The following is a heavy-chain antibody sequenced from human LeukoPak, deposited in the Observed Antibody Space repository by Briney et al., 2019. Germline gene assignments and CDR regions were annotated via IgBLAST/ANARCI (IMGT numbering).Heavy chain of an antibody. D-gene: IGHD6-6*01. CDR3: ARDREYSSSSIRGSDYFDY. CDR1: GVSISSYY. V-gene: IGHV4-59*01. Sequence: SETLSLTCTVSGVSISSYYSSWIRQPPGKGLKWIGYIYYSGSTNYNPSLKSRVTISVDTSKNQFSLKLSSVTAADTAVYYCARDREYSSSSIRGSDYFDYWGQGTLVTVSS. CDR2: IYYSGST. J-gene: IGHJ4*02.